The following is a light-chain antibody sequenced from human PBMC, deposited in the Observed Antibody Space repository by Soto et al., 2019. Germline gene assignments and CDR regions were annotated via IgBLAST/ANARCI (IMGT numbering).Light chain of an antibody. V-gene: IGLV3-21*04. CDR3: QVWDSSSDHVV. CDR1: NIGSKS. J-gene: IGLJ2*01. Sequence: SYELTQPPSLSVAPGKTARITCGGNNIGSKSVHWYQQKPGQAPVLVIYYDSDRPSGIPERFSGSNSGNTATLTISRVEAGDEADYYCQVWDSSSDHVVFGGGTKGTVL. CDR2: YDS.